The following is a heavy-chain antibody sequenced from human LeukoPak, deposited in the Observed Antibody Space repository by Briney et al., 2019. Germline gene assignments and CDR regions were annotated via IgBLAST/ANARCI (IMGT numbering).Heavy chain of an antibody. Sequence: EASVKVSCKASGGTFSSYAISWVRQAPGQGLEWMGGIIPIFGTANYAQKFQGRVTITVDESTSTAYMELSSLRSEDTAVYYCARDRGAAAGLAYYYYYMDVWGKGTTVTVSS. CDR2: IIPIFGTA. D-gene: IGHD6-13*01. J-gene: IGHJ6*03. CDR3: ARDRGAAAGLAYYYYYMDV. V-gene: IGHV1-69*13. CDR1: GGTFSSYA.